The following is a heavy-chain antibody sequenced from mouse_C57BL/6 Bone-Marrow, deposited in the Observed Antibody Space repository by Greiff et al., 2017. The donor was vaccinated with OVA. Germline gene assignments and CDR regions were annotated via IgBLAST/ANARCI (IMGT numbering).Heavy chain of an antibody. CDR1: GYTFTSYW. D-gene: IGHD1-1*01. Sequence: VQLQQPRAELVKPGASVKLSCKASGYTFTSYWMHWVKQRPGQGLEWIGMIHPNSGSTNYNEKFKSKATLTVDKSSSTAYMQLSSLTSEDSAVYYCARHGYYYGSSPAWFAYWGQGTLVTVSA. CDR2: IHPNSGST. V-gene: IGHV1-64*01. CDR3: ARHGYYYGSSPAWFAY. J-gene: IGHJ3*01.